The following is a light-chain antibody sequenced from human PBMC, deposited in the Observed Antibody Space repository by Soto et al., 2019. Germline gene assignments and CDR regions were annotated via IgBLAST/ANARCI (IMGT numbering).Light chain of an antibody. Sequence: QSVLTQTPSVSGAPGQRVNISCSGSSSNIGRYYVYWYHQFPGTAPKLLIYRDNERPSGVPDRFSGSKSGTSASLAISGLRSGDEADYHCATWDDSLGGPVFGGGTQLTVL. CDR3: ATWDDSLGGPV. V-gene: IGLV1-47*01. CDR1: SSNIGRYY. CDR2: RDN. J-gene: IGLJ2*01.